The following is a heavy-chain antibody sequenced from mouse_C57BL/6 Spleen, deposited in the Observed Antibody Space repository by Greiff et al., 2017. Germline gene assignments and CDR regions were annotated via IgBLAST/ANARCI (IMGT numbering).Heavy chain of an antibody. Sequence: EVKLVESEGGLVQPGSSMKLSCTASGFTFSDYYMAWVSQVPEKGLEWVANINSDGSSTYYLDTLKSLFIIARDNAKNILYLQMIRLKTEDTATYDCSSYGYFDVWGTGTTVTVSS. J-gene: IGHJ1*03. CDR3: SSYGYFDV. CDR2: INSDGSST. CDR1: GFTFSDYY. V-gene: IGHV5-16*01.